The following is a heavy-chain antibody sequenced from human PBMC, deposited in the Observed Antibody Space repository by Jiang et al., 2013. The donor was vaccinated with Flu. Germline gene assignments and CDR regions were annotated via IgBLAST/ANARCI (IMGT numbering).Heavy chain of an antibody. CDR2: ISGSGGST. CDR3: AKDPLDDYGDYSSPAGYFDY. CDR1: GFTFSSYA. J-gene: IGHJ4*02. Sequence: RLSCAASGFTFSSYAMSWVRQAPGKGLEWVSAISGSGGSTYYADSVEGRFTISRDNSKNTLYLQMNSLRAEDTAVYYCAKDPLDDYGDYSSPAGYFDYWGQGTLVTVSS. V-gene: IGHV3-23*01. D-gene: IGHD4-17*01.